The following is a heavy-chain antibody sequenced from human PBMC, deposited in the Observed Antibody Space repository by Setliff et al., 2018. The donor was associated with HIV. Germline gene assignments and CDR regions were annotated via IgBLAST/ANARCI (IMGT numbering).Heavy chain of an antibody. CDR1: GGSFSGSY. CDR2: LNYDGVT. J-gene: IGHJ4*02. V-gene: IGHV4-34*01. Sequence: PSETLSLTCAVYGGSFSGSYRSWIRQPPGKGLEWIGELNYDGVTNHNPSLRSRVTISVDTSRKQWSLRLNSVTAADTAVYYCATTYCRGADCPQMYDYWGQGTLVTVSS. D-gene: IGHD2-21*02. CDR3: ATTYCRGADCPQMYDY.